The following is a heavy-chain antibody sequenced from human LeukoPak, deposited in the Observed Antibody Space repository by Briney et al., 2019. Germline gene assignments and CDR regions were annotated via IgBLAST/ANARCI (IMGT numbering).Heavy chain of an antibody. D-gene: IGHD3-22*01. CDR1: GYTFTNSD. Sequence: GASVKGSCKASGYTFTNSDINWVRQATGQGLEWMGWMNPNSGNTGYAQKFQGRVTMTKNTSISTAYMELSSLRSEDTAVYYCAGGYYDNRGYYFDFWGQGTLVTVSS. CDR2: MNPNSGNT. J-gene: IGHJ4*02. V-gene: IGHV1-8*01. CDR3: AGGYYDNRGYYFDF.